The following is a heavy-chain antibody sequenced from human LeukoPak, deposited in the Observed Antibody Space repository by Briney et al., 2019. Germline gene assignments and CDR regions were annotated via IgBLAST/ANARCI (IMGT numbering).Heavy chain of an antibody. D-gene: IGHD3-3*01. CDR1: GFTFSSYA. V-gene: IGHV3-30-3*01. CDR2: ISYDGSSK. J-gene: IGHJ4*02. Sequence: GGSLRLSCAASGFTFSSYAMSWVRQAPGKGLEWVAVISYDGSSKYYADSVKGRFTISRDNSKNTLYLQMNSLRAEDTAVYYCAKDSFDEGYDLVGDFDYWGQGTLVTVSS. CDR3: AKDSFDEGYDLVGDFDY.